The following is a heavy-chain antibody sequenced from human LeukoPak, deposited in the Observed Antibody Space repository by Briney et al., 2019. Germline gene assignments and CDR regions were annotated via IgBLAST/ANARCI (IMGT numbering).Heavy chain of an antibody. V-gene: IGHV3-74*01. Sequence: GGSLRLSCAASGVTFSNFGVSWVRQAPGKGLVWVSRINSDGSTTNYADSVKGRFTISRDNAKNTLYLQMNSLRADDTAVYYCARSRWLDAFDYWGQGTLVTVSS. CDR1: GVTFSNFG. CDR2: INSDGSTT. J-gene: IGHJ4*02. D-gene: IGHD6-19*01. CDR3: ARSRWLDAFDY.